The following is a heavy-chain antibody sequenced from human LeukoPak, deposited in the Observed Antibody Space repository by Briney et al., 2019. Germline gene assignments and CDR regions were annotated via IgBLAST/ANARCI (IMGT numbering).Heavy chain of an antibody. J-gene: IGHJ5*02. D-gene: IGHD6-13*01. CDR2: IYYSGST. V-gene: IGHV4-30-4*01. CDR3: ARKYSSSWYGWFDP. CDR1: GGSISSGDYY. Sequence: KSSETLSLTCTVSGGSISSGDYYWSWIRQPPGKGLEWIGYIYYSGSTYYNPSLKSRVTISVDTSKNRFSLKLSSVTAADTAVYYCARKYSSSWYGWFDPWGQGTLVTVSS.